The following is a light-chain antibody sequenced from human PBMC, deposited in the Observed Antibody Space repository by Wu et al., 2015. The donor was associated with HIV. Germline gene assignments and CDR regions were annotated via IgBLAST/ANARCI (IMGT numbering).Light chain of an antibody. CDR1: QNIGSS. J-gene: IGKJ5*01. Sequence: EIVLTQSPGTLSLSPGERATLSCRASQNIGSSLAWYQQKLGQAPRLLINGASNRATGTPARFTGSGSGTDFTLTISSLEPEDFAVYYCQPRTTWPLTFGQGTRLEIK. CDR3: QPRTTWPLT. CDR2: GAS. V-gene: IGKV3-11*01.